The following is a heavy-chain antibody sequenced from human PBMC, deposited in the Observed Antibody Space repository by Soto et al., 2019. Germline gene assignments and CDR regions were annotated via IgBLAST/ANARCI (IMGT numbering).Heavy chain of an antibody. CDR2: IIPIFGTA. CDR1: GGTFSSYA. J-gene: IGHJ6*02. D-gene: IGHD5-18*01. CDR3: ARESTAMANYYYGMDV. Sequence: SVKVSCKASGGTFSSYAISWVRQAPGQGLEWMGGIIPIFGTANYAQKFQGRVTITADESTSTAYMELSSLRSEDTAVYYCARESTAMANYYYGMDVWGQGTTVTVSS. V-gene: IGHV1-69*13.